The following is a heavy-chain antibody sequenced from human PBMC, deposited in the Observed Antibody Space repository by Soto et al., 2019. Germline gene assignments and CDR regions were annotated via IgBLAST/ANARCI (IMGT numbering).Heavy chain of an antibody. J-gene: IGHJ6*02. CDR3: ARYKSNYYYGMDV. CDR1: GDSISGYH. CDR2: IHNSGST. Sequence: PSETLSLTCTVSGDSISGYHWNWIRQPPGKGVEWIGYIHNSGSTTYNSSLKSRVTISIDTSKKQSSLKLTSVTAADTAVYYCARYKSNYYYGMDVWGQGTTVTVSS. V-gene: IGHV4-59*01. D-gene: IGHD1-20*01.